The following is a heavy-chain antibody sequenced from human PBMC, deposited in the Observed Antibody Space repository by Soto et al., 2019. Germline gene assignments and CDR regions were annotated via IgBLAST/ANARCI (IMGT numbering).Heavy chain of an antibody. D-gene: IGHD3-3*01. V-gene: IGHV1-69*01. CDR2: MLPVYGSA. Sequence: QVQLVQSGAEVKKPGSSVKVSCKASGDTFSRSALAWVRQAPGQGPEWMGGMLPVYGSANYAQKFRGRLTITADDSTSTIYMELSSLTSDDTGVYYCARGGGTIFGAVILQCRHGMDVWGQGTTVIVSS. J-gene: IGHJ6*02. CDR3: ARGGGTIFGAVILQCRHGMDV. CDR1: GDTFSRSA.